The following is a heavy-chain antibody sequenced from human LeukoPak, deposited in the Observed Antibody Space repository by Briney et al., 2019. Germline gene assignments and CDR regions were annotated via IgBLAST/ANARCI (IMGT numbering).Heavy chain of an antibody. Sequence: SGTPSLTCTVSGGSISSGGYYWSWIRQHPGKGLEWIGYIYYSGSTYYNPSLKSRVTISVDTSKNQFSLKLSSVTAADTAVYYCARVWGYCSSTSCYRSAFDIWGQGTMVTVSS. CDR3: ARVWGYCSSTSCYRSAFDI. V-gene: IGHV4-31*03. J-gene: IGHJ3*02. D-gene: IGHD2-2*02. CDR1: GGSISSGGYY. CDR2: IYYSGST.